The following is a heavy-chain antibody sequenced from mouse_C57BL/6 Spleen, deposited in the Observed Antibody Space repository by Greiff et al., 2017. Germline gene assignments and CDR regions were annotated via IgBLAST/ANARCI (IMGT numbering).Heavy chain of an antibody. CDR1: GYSFTNYL. V-gene: IGHV1-54*01. CDR2: INPGGGGT. D-gene: IGHD2-1*01. Sequence: VQLQQSGAELVRPGTSVKVSCKASGYSFTNYLIEWVKQRPGQGLEWIGVINPGGGGTNYNEKFKGKATLTADKSSSTAYMQLSSLTSEDSAVYFCARGDYGNVEWGQGTTLTVSS. J-gene: IGHJ2*01. CDR3: ARGDYGNVE.